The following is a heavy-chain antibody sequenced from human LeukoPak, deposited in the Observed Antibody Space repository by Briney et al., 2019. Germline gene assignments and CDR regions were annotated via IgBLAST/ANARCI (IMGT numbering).Heavy chain of an antibody. CDR1: GGSFSGYY. J-gene: IGHJ4*02. V-gene: IGHV4-59*08. Sequence: SETLSLTCAVYGGSFSGYYWSWIRQPPGKGLEWIGYIYYSGTTNYNPSLKSRVTIPVDTSKNQFSMELNSVTAADTAVYYCAILDYTNSYFDCWGQGTLVTVSS. CDR2: IYYSGTT. D-gene: IGHD2-2*02. CDR3: AILDYTNSYFDC.